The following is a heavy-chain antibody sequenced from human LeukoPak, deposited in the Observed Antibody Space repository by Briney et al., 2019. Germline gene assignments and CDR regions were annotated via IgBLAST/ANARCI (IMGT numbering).Heavy chain of an antibody. CDR1: GFTFSSNG. V-gene: IGHV3-30*02. Sequence: PGGSLRLSCAASGFTFSSNGMHWVRQAPGKGLEWVAFIRYDGSNKYYADSVKGRFTISRDNSKNTLSLQMNSLGAEDTAVYYCAKATRSSWQYYFDYWGQGTLVTVSS. CDR3: AKATRSSWQYYFDY. J-gene: IGHJ4*02. CDR2: IRYDGSNK. D-gene: IGHD6-13*01.